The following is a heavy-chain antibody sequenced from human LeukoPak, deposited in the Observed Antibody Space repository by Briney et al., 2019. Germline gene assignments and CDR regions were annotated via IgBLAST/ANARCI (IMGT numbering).Heavy chain of an antibody. V-gene: IGHV4-38-2*02. CDR3: AREVGRRSGYSY. J-gene: IGHJ4*02. CDR2: IYHSGIT. Sequence: SETLSLTCAVSGYSITSDYYWGWIRQSPGKGLEWIGSIYHSGITHYNPSLKSRVTISVDTSNNQFSMRLNSVTAADTAVYYCAREVGRRSGYSYWGQGTPVTVSS. D-gene: IGHD3-3*01. CDR1: GYSITSDYY.